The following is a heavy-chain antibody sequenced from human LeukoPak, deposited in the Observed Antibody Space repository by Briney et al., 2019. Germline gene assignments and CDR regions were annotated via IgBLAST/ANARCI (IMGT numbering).Heavy chain of an antibody. CDR2: ISSSSSYI. D-gene: IGHD3-16*01. V-gene: IGHV3-21*01. J-gene: IGHJ3*02. Sequence: GGSLRLSCAASGFTFSSYSMNWVRQAPGKGLEWVSSISSSSSYIYYADSVKGRFTISRDNAKNSLYLQMNSLRAEDTAVYYCAKEVRGDAFDIWGQGTMVTVSS. CDR3: AKEVRGDAFDI. CDR1: GFTFSSYS.